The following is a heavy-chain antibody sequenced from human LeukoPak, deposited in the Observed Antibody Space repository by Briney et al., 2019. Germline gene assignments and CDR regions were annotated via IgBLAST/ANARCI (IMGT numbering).Heavy chain of an antibody. J-gene: IGHJ4*02. CDR2: ISPYNGYT. V-gene: IGHV1-18*01. CDR1: GYTFTSYG. CDR3: ARGQTNRLLWIGESLSNINPFDY. D-gene: IGHD3-10*01. Sequence: ASVKVSCKASGYTFTSYGISWVRQAPGQGLEWMGWISPYNGYTQNSQKFQGRVTMTTDTSTSTAYMELRSLRSDDTAVYYCARGQTNRLLWIGESLSNINPFDYWGQGTLVTVSS.